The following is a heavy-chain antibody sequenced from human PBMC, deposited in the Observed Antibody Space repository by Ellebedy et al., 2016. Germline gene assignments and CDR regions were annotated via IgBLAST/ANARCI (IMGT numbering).Heavy chain of an antibody. CDR3: AKDQKWRWLQLTSPFDY. CDR2: IKQDGSEK. J-gene: IGHJ4*02. V-gene: IGHV3-7*01. CDR1: GFTFSSYW. D-gene: IGHD5-24*01. Sequence: GESLKISXAASGFTFSSYWMSWVRQAPGKGLEWVANIKQDGSEKYYVDSVKGRFTISRDNSKNTLYLQMNSLRAEDTAVYYCAKDQKWRWLQLTSPFDYWGQGTLVTVSS.